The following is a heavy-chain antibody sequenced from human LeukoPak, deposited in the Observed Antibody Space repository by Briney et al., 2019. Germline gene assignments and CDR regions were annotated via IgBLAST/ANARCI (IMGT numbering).Heavy chain of an antibody. CDR3: ARSIPPQKQQLVQRGVDY. Sequence: PGGSLRLSCAASGFTFSSYSMNWVRQAPGKGLEWVPYISSSSSTIYYADSVKGRFTISRDNAKNSLYLQMNSLRAEDTAVYYCARSIPPQKQQLVQRGVDYWGQGTLVTVSS. V-gene: IGHV3-48*04. CDR1: GFTFSSYS. CDR2: ISSSSSTI. J-gene: IGHJ4*02. D-gene: IGHD6-13*01.